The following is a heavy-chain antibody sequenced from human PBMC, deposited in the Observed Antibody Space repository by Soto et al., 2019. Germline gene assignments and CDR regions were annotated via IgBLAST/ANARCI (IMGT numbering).Heavy chain of an antibody. CDR3: AKDRLASSRGRFDV. D-gene: IGHD2-21*01. V-gene: IGHV3-9*01. CDR1: GFSFDDYA. CDR2: IGWRSFTL. Sequence: EVKVVESGGGWVQPGRSLRLSCAASGFSFDDYAMHWVRQLPGKGLEWVAGIGWRSFTLGYANSVKGRFTISRDNAQNFLYLQMDDLSAEDSALYFCAKDRLASSRGRFDVWGQGTLVTVSS. J-gene: IGHJ4*02.